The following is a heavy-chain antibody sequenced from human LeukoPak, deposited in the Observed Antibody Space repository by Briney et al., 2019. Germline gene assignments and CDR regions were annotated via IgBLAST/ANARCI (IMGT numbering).Heavy chain of an antibody. J-gene: IGHJ4*02. V-gene: IGHV3-53*01. Sequence: GGSLRLSCTASGFTFSSYSMNWVRQAPGKGLEWVSVIYSGDSTYYADSVKGRFTISRDNSKNTLYLQMNSLRVEDTAVYYCARGSGSWEYWGQGTLVTVSS. CDR3: ARGSGSWEY. CDR2: IYSGDST. D-gene: IGHD1-26*01. CDR1: GFTFSSYS.